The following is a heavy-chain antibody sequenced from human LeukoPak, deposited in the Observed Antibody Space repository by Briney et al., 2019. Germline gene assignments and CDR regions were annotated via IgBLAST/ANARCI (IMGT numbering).Heavy chain of an antibody. J-gene: IGHJ4*02. CDR3: ARVNINNWHSCDY. CDR2: INHSGST. D-gene: IGHD1-1*01. CDR1: GGSFSGYY. Sequence: SETLSLTCAVYGGSFSGYYWSWIRQPPKKGLEWIGEINHSGSTNYNPSLKSRVIISVDTSKNQFSLKVRSVTAADTAVYYCARVNINNWHSCDYWGQGTLVTVSS. V-gene: IGHV4-34*01.